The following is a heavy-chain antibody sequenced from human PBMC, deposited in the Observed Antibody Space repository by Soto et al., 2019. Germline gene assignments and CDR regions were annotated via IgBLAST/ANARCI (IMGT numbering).Heavy chain of an antibody. CDR2: INPNSGGT. J-gene: IGHJ6*03. CDR3: ARDRTLRVMGAIDYYYYCMDV. Sequence: ASVKVSCKASGYTFTGYYMLWVRQAPGQGLEWMGWINPNSGGTNYAHKFQGWLTMTGDASISTAYLDLSRLTSYDAAVYYCARDRTLRVMGAIDYYYYCMDVWGKGTTVTVSS. D-gene: IGHD1-26*01. CDR1: GYTFTGYY. V-gene: IGHV1-2*04.